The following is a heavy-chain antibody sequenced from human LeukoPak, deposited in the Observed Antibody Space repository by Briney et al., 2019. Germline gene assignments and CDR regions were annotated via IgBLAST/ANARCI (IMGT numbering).Heavy chain of an antibody. CDR3: ARDSSMLRGPLVIYYFDF. D-gene: IGHD3-10*01. Sequence: GGSLRLSCAASGFTFSNYWMHWVRQAPGKGLVWVSRINSDGINTSYADSVKGRFTISRDNSKNTLYLQMNSLRVEDTAVYYCARDSSMLRGPLVIYYFDFWGQGTLVTVSS. V-gene: IGHV3-74*01. J-gene: IGHJ4*02. CDR2: INSDGINT. CDR1: GFTFSNYW.